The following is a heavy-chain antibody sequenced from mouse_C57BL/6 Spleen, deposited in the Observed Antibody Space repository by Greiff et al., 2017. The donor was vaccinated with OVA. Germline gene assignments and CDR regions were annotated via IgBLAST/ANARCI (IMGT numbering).Heavy chain of an antibody. D-gene: IGHD1-1*01. J-gene: IGHJ2*01. CDR2: INPYNGGT. CDR1: GYTFTDYY. CDR3: ARDYGSSYSYYFDY. V-gene: IGHV1-19*01. Sequence: EVQLQQSGPVLVKPGASVKMSCKASGYTFTDYYMNWVKQSHGKSLEWIGVINPYNGGTSYNQKFKGKATLTVDKSSSTAYMELNSLTSEDSAVYYCARDYGSSYSYYFDYWGQGTTLTVSS.